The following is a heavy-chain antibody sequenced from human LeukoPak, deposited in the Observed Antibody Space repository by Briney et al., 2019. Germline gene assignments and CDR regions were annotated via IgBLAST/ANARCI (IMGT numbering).Heavy chain of an antibody. J-gene: IGHJ4*02. CDR1: GFTFSDYS. CDR2: ISDDGRNK. D-gene: IGHD4-17*01. V-gene: IGHV3-30*04. Sequence: GGSLRLSCAASGFTFSDYSMHWVRQAPGKGLEWVTLISDDGRNKNYADSVKGRFTISRDDSRKTLYLQMISLRVEDTAVYYCARDQIYGATFDYWGQGTLVTVSS. CDR3: ARDQIYGATFDY.